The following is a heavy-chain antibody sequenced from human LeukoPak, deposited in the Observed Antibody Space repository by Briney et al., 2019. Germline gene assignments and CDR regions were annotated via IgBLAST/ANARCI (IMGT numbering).Heavy chain of an antibody. CDR3: ARVGSSWPHYYFDY. CDR1: GGSISSSSF. J-gene: IGHJ4*02. Sequence: PSQTLSLTCTVSGGSISSSSFWAWIRQPPGKGLEWIGNIYYSGSTYYNPSLKSRLTISVDTSTNHFSLKLSSVTAADTAVYNCARVGSSWPHYYFDYWGQGTLVTVSS. D-gene: IGHD6-13*01. V-gene: IGHV4-39*07. CDR2: IYYSGST.